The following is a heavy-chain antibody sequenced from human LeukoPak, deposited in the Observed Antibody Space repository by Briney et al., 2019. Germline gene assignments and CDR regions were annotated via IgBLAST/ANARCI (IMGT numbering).Heavy chain of an antibody. Sequence: GGSLRLSCAASGFTFSSYTMNWVRQAPGKGLEWVSSISGSSTYIYYADSVKGRFTISRDNAKNSLYLQMNSLRAEDTALYYCARDLRVVITGSFDSWGQGTLVTVSS. J-gene: IGHJ4*02. D-gene: IGHD3-22*01. CDR3: ARDLRVVITGSFDS. V-gene: IGHV3-21*04. CDR2: ISGSSTYI. CDR1: GFTFSSYT.